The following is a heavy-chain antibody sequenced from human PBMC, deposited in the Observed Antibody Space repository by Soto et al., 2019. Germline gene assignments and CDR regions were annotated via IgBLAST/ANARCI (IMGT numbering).Heavy chain of an antibody. D-gene: IGHD5-12*01. Sequence: QLQMQESGPGLVKPSETLSLTCTVSGGSVSRDSYYWGWVRQPPGKGLEWIGSVYYTGTTYYTPPPKGRPTISVDTSQSQLSLTLRSVTAADTALYYCARPGSVYVRPYSARFDHRGQGTPVTVSS. CDR1: GGSVSRDSYY. CDR2: VYYTGTT. V-gene: IGHV4-39*01. CDR3: ARPGSVYVRPYSARFDH. J-gene: IGHJ4*02.